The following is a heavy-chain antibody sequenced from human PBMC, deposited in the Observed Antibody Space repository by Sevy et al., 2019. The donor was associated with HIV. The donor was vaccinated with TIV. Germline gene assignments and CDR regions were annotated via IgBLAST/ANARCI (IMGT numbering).Heavy chain of an antibody. V-gene: IGHV3-23*01. CDR2: ISGSGVST. CDR3: AKGSDYDILTGFRNFDF. Sequence: GGSLRLSCAASGFTFSSHAMSWVRQAPGKGLEWVSDISGSGVSTYYADSVKGRFTISRDNSKNKLYLQMYSLRAEDTAVYYCAKGSDYDILTGFRNFDFWGQGALVTVSS. D-gene: IGHD3-9*01. J-gene: IGHJ4*02. CDR1: GFTFSSHA.